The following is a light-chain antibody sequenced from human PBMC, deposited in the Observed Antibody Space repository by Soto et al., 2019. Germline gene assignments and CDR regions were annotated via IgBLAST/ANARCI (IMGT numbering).Light chain of an antibody. Sequence: DIPMTQSPSSVSASVGDRVTITCRASQGISNWLAWYQQQPGKAPKLLIYGASSLQSGVPSRFSGGGSGTHFTLIISSLQPEDFATYYCQQTSTFLPLTFGGGTKVEI. J-gene: IGKJ4*01. V-gene: IGKV1-12*01. CDR1: QGISNW. CDR2: GAS. CDR3: QQTSTFLPLT.